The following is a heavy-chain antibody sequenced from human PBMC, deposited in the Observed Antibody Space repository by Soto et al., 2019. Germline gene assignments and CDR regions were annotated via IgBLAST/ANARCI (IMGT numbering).Heavy chain of an antibody. CDR3: ARTGTTNAFDI. Sequence: PXGSLRLTGTASGFTFSSYSMNWVRQAPGKGLEWVSSISSSSSYIYYADSVKGRFTISRDNAKNSLYLQMNSLRAEDTAVYYCARTGTTNAFDIWGQGTMVTVSS. V-gene: IGHV3-21*01. CDR2: ISSSSSYI. CDR1: GFTFSSYS. J-gene: IGHJ3*02. D-gene: IGHD1-1*01.